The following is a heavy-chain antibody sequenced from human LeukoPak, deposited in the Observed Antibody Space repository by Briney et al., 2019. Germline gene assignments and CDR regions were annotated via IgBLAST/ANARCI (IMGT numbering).Heavy chain of an antibody. D-gene: IGHD5-24*01. CDR1: GYTFTSYG. J-gene: IGHJ4*02. V-gene: IGHV1-18*01. CDR3: ARDRADRWLQYN. CDR2: ISPYNGNT. Sequence: ASVKVSCKASGYTFTSYGINWVRQAPGQGLEWMGWISPYNGNTNYAQRLQGRVTMTTDTSTSTTYMELRSLRSDDTAVNYCARDRADRWLQYNWGQGTLVTVSS.